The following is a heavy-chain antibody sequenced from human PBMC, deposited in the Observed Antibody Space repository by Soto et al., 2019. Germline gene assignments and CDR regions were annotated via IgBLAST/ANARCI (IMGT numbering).Heavy chain of an antibody. V-gene: IGHV4-34*01. CDR3: ARGRRATVTTKPKMLDY. D-gene: IGHD4-17*01. CDR1: GGSFSGYY. J-gene: IGHJ4*02. CDR2: INHSGST. Sequence: TSETLSLTCAVYGGSFSGYYWSWIRQPPGKGLEWIGEINHSGSTNYNPSLKSRVTISVDTSKNQFSLKLSSVTAADTAVYYCARGRRATVTTKPKMLDYWGQGTLVTVSS.